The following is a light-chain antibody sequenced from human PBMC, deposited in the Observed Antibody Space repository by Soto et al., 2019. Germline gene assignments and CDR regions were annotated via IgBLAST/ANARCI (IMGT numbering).Light chain of an antibody. J-gene: IGKJ4*01. CDR3: QQLNSYPLT. V-gene: IGKV1-9*01. CDR1: QGISSY. CDR2: AAS. Sequence: EIQMSQSASTLSASVGDRVTITCRASQGISSYLAWYQQKPGKAPNLLIYAASTLQSGVPSRFSGSGSGTEFTLTISSLQPEDFATYYCQQLNSYPLTFGGRTKVDIK.